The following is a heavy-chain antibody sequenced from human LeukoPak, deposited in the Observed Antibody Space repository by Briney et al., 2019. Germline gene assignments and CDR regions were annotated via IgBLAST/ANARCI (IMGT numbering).Heavy chain of an antibody. CDR2: IYYSGST. J-gene: IGHJ4*02. Sequence: SETLSLTCTVSGGSISSYYWSWIRQPPGKGLEWIGYIYYSGSTNYNPSLKSRVTISVDTSKNQFSLKLSSLTAADTAVYYCARQNAYYYDSSGFNFDYWGQGTLVTVSS. D-gene: IGHD3-22*01. CDR3: ARQNAYYYDSSGFNFDY. CDR1: GGSISSYY. V-gene: IGHV4-59*08.